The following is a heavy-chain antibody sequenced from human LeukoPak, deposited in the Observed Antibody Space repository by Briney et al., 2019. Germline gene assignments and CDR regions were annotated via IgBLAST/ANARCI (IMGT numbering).Heavy chain of an antibody. D-gene: IGHD3-10*01. CDR2: ISGSGGST. J-gene: IGHJ6*03. CDR3: AKEFDSYYYIDV. CDR1: GFTFSSYA. Sequence: GGSLRLSCAVSGFTFSSYAMSWVRQAPGKGLEWVSGISGSGGSTYYADSVKGRFTISRDNSKNTLYLQMNSLRAEDTAVYYCAKEFDSYYYIDVWGKRTTVTVSS. V-gene: IGHV3-23*01.